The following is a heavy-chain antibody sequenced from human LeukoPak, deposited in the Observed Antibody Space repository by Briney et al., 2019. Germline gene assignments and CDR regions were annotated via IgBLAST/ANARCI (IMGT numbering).Heavy chain of an antibody. V-gene: IGHV3-23*01. D-gene: IGHD3-10*01. CDR1: GFTFSSYG. CDR2: ISGSGGST. CDR3: ARHGSITMVRGRLRYYYMDV. Sequence: GGSLRLSCAASGFTFSSYGMSWVRQAPGKGLEWVSAISGSGGSTYYADSVKGRFTISRDNSKNTLYLQMNSLRAEDTAVYYCARHGSITMVRGRLRYYYMDVWGKGTTVTISS. J-gene: IGHJ6*03.